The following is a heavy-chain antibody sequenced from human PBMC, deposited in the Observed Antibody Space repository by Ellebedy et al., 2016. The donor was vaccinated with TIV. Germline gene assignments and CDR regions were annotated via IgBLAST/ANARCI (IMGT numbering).Heavy chain of an antibody. CDR3: AREPSGGYSGYVLHFDY. J-gene: IGHJ4*02. CDR1: GYTFTGYY. V-gene: IGHV1-2*02. D-gene: IGHD5-12*01. Sequence: ASVKVSCKASGYTFTGYYIHWVRQAPGQGLEWMGWINPNNGGTNYAQKFQGRATMTRDTSISTAYMEVSRLRSDDTAVYYCAREPSGGYSGYVLHFDYWGQGTLVTVSS. CDR2: INPNNGGT.